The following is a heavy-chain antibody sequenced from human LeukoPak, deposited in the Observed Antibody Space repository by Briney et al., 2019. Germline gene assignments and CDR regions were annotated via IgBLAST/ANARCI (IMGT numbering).Heavy chain of an antibody. CDR2: INSDGSST. D-gene: IGHD3-16*01. CDR1: GFTFNSYW. J-gene: IGHJ3*02. Sequence: GGSLRLSRAASGFTFNSYWMHWVRQAPGKGLVWVSRINSDGSSTKYADSVKGRFTISRDNAKNTLYLQMNSLRAEDTAVYYCARAGGGMGAFDIWGQGTMVPVSS. CDR3: ARAGGGMGAFDI. V-gene: IGHV3-74*03.